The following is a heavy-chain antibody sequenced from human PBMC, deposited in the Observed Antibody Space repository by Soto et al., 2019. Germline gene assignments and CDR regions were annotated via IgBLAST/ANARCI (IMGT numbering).Heavy chain of an antibody. CDR2: IYYSGST. J-gene: IGHJ4*02. CDR1: CGSFTSNNW. V-gene: IGHV4-4*02. Sequence: PSETLSLTCAVSCGSFTSNNWWTWVRQPPGQGLEWIGYIYYSGSTNYNPSLKSRVTISVDTSKNQFSLKLSCVTAADTAVYYGARAGIKGGRRYWGQGTRVTVSS. CDR3: ARAGIKGGRRY. D-gene: IGHD6-19*01.